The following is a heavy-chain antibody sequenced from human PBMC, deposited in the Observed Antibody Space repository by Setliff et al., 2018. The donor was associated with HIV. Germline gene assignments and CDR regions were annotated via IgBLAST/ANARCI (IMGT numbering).Heavy chain of an antibody. J-gene: IGHJ4*02. CDR2: VDYTGST. CDR1: GGSISTSNYY. V-gene: IGHV4-39*07. CDR3: ARQGNIVVVTSFDY. Sequence: SEILSLTCTVSGGSISTSNYYWGWVRQPPGKGLEWVGNVDYTGSTYYNPSLKSRVTISVDTSKNQFSLRLNSVTAADTAVYYCARQGNIVVVTSFDYWGQGTLVTVSS. D-gene: IGHD2-21*02.